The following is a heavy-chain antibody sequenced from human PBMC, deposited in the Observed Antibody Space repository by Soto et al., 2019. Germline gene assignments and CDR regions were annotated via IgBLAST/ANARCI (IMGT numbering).Heavy chain of an antibody. Sequence: SETLSLTCTVSCGSISSSSYYWGWIRQPPGKGLEWIGSNSGSTYYNPSLKSRVTISVDTSKNQFSLKLSSVTAADTAVYYCARVGGINWFDPWGQGTLVTVSS. CDR2: NSGST. J-gene: IGHJ5*02. CDR3: ARVGGINWFDP. D-gene: IGHD3-16*01. V-gene: IGHV4-39*07. CDR1: CGSISSSSYY.